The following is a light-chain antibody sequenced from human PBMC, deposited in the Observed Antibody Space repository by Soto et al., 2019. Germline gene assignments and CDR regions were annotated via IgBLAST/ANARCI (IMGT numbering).Light chain of an antibody. J-gene: IGKJ4*01. Sequence: DIQMTQSPSSLSSSVGDRGTITFRASQSISSYLNWYQQKPGKAPKLLIYAASSLQSGVPSRFSGSGSGTDFTLTISSLQPEDFATYYCQQSYSTPLTFGGWSKVDIK. CDR3: QQSYSTPLT. V-gene: IGKV1-39*01. CDR1: QSISSY. CDR2: AAS.